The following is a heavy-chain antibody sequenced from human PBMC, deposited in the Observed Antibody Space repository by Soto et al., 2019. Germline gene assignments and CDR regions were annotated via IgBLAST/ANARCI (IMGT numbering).Heavy chain of an antibody. V-gene: IGHV1-18*01. Sequence: ASVKVSCKASGYTITSYGISWLRQAPGQGLEWMGWISAYNGNTNYAQKLQGRVTMTTDTSTSTAYMELRSLRSDDTAVYYCARDLPILDRPRNSNYCYGMDVWGQGTTVPVSS. D-gene: IGHD5-18*01. CDR3: ARDLPILDRPRNSNYCYGMDV. CDR1: GYTITSYG. CDR2: ISAYNGNT. J-gene: IGHJ6*02.